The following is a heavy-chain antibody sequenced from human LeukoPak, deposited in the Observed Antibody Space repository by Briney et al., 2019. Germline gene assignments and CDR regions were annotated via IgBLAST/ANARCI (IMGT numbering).Heavy chain of an antibody. CDR3: AREGALDDYGGNDAFDI. D-gene: IGHD4-23*01. V-gene: IGHV3-48*01. CDR1: GFTFSSYS. J-gene: IGHJ3*02. CDR2: ISSSSSTI. Sequence: GGSLRLSCAASGFTFSSYSMNWVRQAPGKGLEWVSYISSSSSTIYYADSVKGRFTISRDNSKNTLYLQMNSLRAEDTAVYYCAREGALDDYGGNDAFDIWGQGTMVTVSS.